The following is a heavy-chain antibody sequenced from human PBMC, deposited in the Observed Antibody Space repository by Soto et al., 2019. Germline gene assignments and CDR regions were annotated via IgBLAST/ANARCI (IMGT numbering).Heavy chain of an antibody. J-gene: IGHJ6*03. Sequence: ASVKVSCKASGYTFTSYDINWVRQATGQGLEWMGWMNPNSGNTGYAQKFQGRVTMTRNTPISTAYMELSSLRSEDTAVYYCARGGGYDTAYYYYYMDVWGKGTTVTVSS. D-gene: IGHD5-12*01. CDR2: MNPNSGNT. V-gene: IGHV1-8*01. CDR3: ARGGGYDTAYYYYYMDV. CDR1: GYTFTSYD.